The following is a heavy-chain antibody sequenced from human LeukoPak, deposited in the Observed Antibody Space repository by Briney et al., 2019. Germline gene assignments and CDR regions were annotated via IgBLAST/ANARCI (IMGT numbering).Heavy chain of an antibody. CDR2: IYHSGST. Sequence: SETLSLTCTVSGYSISSGYYWGWIRQPPGKGLEWIGSIYHSGSTYYNPSLKSRVTISVDTSKNQFSLKLSSVTAADTAVYYCASIMITFGGVIVYFDYWGQGTLVTVSS. D-gene: IGHD3-16*02. J-gene: IGHJ4*02. V-gene: IGHV4-38-2*02. CDR3: ASIMITFGGVIVYFDY. CDR1: GYSISSGYY.